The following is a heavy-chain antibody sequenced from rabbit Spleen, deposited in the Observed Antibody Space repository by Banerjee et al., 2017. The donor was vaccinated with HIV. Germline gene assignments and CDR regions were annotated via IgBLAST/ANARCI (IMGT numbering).Heavy chain of an antibody. CDR3: ARGWAGGGALSLYDGMDL. CDR1: GFSFSGGYY. J-gene: IGHJ6*01. Sequence: QQQVVESGGDLVQPGASLTLTCKASGFSFSGGYYVGWVRQAPGKGLEWIGCIGIGSGDRWYASWAKGRFTISKTSSTTVTLQMTSLTAADTATYFCARGWAGGGALSLYDGMDLWGPGTLVTVS. V-gene: IGHV1S45*01. D-gene: IGHD4-1*01. CDR2: IGIGSGDR.